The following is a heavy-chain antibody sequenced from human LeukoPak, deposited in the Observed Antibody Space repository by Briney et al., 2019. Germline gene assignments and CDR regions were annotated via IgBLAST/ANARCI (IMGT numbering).Heavy chain of an antibody. CDR2: IKSKTDGGTT. CDR1: GFTFSNAW. CDR3: TTVPLYNQKVILKYDFWLDY. Sequence: GGSLRLSCAASGFTFSNAWMSWVRQAPGKGLEWVGRIKSKTDGGTTDYAAPVKGRFTISRDDSKNTLYLQMNSLKTEDTAVYYCTTVPLYNQKVILKYDFWLDYWGQGTLVTVSS. V-gene: IGHV3-15*01. J-gene: IGHJ4*02. D-gene: IGHD3-3*01.